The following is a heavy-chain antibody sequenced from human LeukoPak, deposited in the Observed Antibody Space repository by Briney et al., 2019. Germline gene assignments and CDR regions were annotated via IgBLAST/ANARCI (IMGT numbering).Heavy chain of an antibody. CDR3: TKDKEDIVLMVFALSGYYFDY. V-gene: IGHV3-23*01. Sequence: PGGSLRLSCAASGFTFSNFAMSWVRLAPGKGLEWVSVITSNGGHTYYADSVKGRFTLSRDNSKNTLYLQMNSLRAEDTAVYYCTKDKEDIVLMVFALSGYYFDYWGQGTLVTVSP. CDR2: ITSNGGHT. J-gene: IGHJ4*02. CDR1: GFTFSNFA. D-gene: IGHD2-8*01.